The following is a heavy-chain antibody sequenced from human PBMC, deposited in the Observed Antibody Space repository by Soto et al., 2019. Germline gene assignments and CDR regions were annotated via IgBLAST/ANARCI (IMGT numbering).Heavy chain of an antibody. CDR2: IYWDDDT. V-gene: IGHV2-5*02. CDR1: GFSFSADGVG. CDR3: AHAYGGTSWPNDAFDV. D-gene: IGHD2-2*01. J-gene: IGHJ3*01. Sequence: QITLKESGPTLVKPTQTLTLTCIFSGFSFSADGVGVGWIRQPPGKALEWLALIYWDDDTRYSPSLKSRLTLTKDTSKNQVVLTMTNIDPVDTATYYCAHAYGGTSWPNDAFDVWGQGTVFTVSS.